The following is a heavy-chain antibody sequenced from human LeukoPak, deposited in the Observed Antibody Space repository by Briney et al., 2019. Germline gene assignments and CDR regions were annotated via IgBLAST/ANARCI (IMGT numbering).Heavy chain of an antibody. CDR1: GFTFSTYW. Sequence: GGSLRLSCAASGFTFSTYWMSWVRQAPGKGLEWVANIKQDGTEKYYVDSVKGRFTISRDNAKKSLYLQMNSLRAEDTAVYYCARDRLGAEYDYWGQGTLGSVSS. J-gene: IGHJ4*02. D-gene: IGHD3-16*01. CDR2: IKQDGTEK. V-gene: IGHV3-7*01. CDR3: ARDRLGAEYDY.